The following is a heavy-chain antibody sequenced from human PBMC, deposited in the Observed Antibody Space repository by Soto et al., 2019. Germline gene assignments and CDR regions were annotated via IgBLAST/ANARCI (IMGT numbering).Heavy chain of an antibody. CDR3: ARGTGRRYSGYDWAEGWVTYYYGMDV. CDR2: ISSSGSTI. Sequence: QVQLVESGGGLVKPGGSLRLSCAASGFTFSDYYMSWIRQAPGKGLEWVSYISSSGSTIYYADSVKGRFTISRDNAKNSLYLKMNSLRAEDTAVYYCARGTGRRYSGYDWAEGWVTYYYGMDVWGQGTTVTVSS. J-gene: IGHJ6*02. V-gene: IGHV3-11*01. CDR1: GFTFSDYY. D-gene: IGHD5-12*01.